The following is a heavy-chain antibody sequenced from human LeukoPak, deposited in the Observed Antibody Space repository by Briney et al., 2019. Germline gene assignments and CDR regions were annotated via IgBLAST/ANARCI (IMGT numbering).Heavy chain of an antibody. V-gene: IGHV3-23*01. D-gene: IGHD3-10*01. CDR1: GFTFSSYA. J-gene: IGHJ4*02. Sequence: GGSLRLSCEASGFTFSSYAMSWVRQAPGKGLEWVSAISGSGGDTYYADSVKGRFTISRDNSKNTLYVQMNSLRAEDTAVYYCAEHPSMPRGPGYWGQGTLVTVSS. CDR2: ISGSGGDT. CDR3: AEHPSMPRGPGY.